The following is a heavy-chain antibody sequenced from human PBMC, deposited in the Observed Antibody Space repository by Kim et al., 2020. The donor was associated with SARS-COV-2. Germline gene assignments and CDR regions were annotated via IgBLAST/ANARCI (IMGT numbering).Heavy chain of an antibody. V-gene: IGHV3-30*04. J-gene: IGHJ4*02. CDR1: GFTFSSHA. D-gene: IGHD1-26*01. CDR3: LAEIGSRSYVH. CDR2: ISYDGSHV. Sequence: GGSLRLSCAASGFTFSSHALHWVRQAPGKGLEWVAWISYDGSHVFYPDSVKGRFIISRDNVKSMLYLQMNSLRPEDTAVYYCLAEIGSRSYVHWGQGTLV.